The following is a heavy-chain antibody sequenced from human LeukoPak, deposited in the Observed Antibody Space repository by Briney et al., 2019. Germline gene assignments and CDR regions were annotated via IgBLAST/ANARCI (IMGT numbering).Heavy chain of an antibody. D-gene: IGHD2-21*02. CDR2: IRSKANSYAT. CDR1: GFTFSGSA. V-gene: IGHV3-73*01. CDR3: ARDRRGVVTAIPAEYFQH. J-gene: IGHJ1*01. Sequence: GGSLRLSCAASGFTFSGSAMHWVRQASGKGLEWVGRIRSKANSYATAYAASVKGRFTISRDDSKNTAYLQMNSLKTEDTAVYYCARDRRGVVTAIPAEYFQHWGQGTLVTVSS.